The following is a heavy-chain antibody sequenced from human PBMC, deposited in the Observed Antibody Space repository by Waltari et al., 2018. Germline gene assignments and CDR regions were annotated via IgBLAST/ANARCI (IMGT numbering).Heavy chain of an antibody. J-gene: IGHJ4*02. D-gene: IGHD1-26*01. V-gene: IGHV4-34*01. CDR2: TNQSGST. CDR1: GGSFSGYY. Sequence: QVQLQQWGAGLLKPSETLSLTCAVYGGSFSGYYWSWIRQPPGKGLAWIGETNQSGSTNATPSLKIRVTISVDTSKHQFSLKLSSVTAADTAVYYCARGWPYSGSTPPNDYWGQGTLVTVSS. CDR3: ARGWPYSGSTPPNDY.